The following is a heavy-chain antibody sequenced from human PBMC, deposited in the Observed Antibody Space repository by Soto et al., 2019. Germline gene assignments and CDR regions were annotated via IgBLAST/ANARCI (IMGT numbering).Heavy chain of an antibody. V-gene: IGHV3-74*01. CDR3: ARLNSPAGGHHWFRFDP. CDR1: GFTFSSYW. D-gene: IGHD3-10*01. CDR2: INSDGSST. Sequence: PGGSLRLSCAASGFTFSSYWMHSVRQAPGKGLVWVSRINSDGSSTSYADSVKGRFTISRDNAKNTLYLQMNSLRSDDTAVYYCARLNSPAGGHHWFRFDPRGQGTLVTVSS. J-gene: IGHJ5*02.